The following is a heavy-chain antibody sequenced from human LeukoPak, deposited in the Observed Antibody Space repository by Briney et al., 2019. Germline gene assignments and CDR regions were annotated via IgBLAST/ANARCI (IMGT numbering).Heavy chain of an antibody. Sequence: SETLSLTCTVSGGSISRSSYYWGWIRQPPGKGLEWIGSIYYSGSTYYNPSLKSRVTISVDTSKNQFSLKLSSVTAADTAVYYCARFSGGYWGQGTLVTVSS. CDR3: ARFSGGY. CDR1: GGSISRSSYY. D-gene: IGHD6-25*01. CDR2: IYYSGST. J-gene: IGHJ4*02. V-gene: IGHV4-39*07.